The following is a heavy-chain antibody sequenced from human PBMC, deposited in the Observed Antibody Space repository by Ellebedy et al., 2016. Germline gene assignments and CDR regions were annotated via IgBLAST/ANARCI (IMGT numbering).Heavy chain of an antibody. Sequence: ASVKVSXXASGGTFSSYAISWVRQAPGQGLEWMGWINPNSGGTNYAQKFQGRVTMTRDTSISTAYMELSRLRSDDTAVYYCARGMIVVGSWFDPWGQGTLVTVSS. V-gene: IGHV1-2*02. D-gene: IGHD3-22*01. CDR1: GGTFSSYA. J-gene: IGHJ5*02. CDR2: INPNSGGT. CDR3: ARGMIVVGSWFDP.